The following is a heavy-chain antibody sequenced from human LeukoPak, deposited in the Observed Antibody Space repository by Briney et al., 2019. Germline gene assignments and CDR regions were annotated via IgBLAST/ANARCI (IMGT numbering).Heavy chain of an antibody. Sequence: GGSLRLSCAASGFTFSSYAMHWVRQAPGKGLEWVAVISYGGSNKYYADSVKGRFTISRDNSKNTLYLQMNSLRAEDTAVYYCARDEFLDYWGQGTLVTVSS. CDR3: ARDEFLDY. CDR2: ISYGGSNK. J-gene: IGHJ4*02. V-gene: IGHV3-30-3*01. CDR1: GFTFSSYA.